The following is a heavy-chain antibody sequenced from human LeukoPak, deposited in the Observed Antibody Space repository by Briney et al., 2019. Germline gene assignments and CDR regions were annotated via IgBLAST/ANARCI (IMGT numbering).Heavy chain of an antibody. CDR2: INPNSGGT. J-gene: IGHJ6*03. D-gene: IGHD2-2*01. Sequence: ASVKVSCKASGYTFTGYYMHWVRQAPGQGLEWMGWINPNSGGTNYAQKFQGWVTMTRDTSISTAYMELSRLRSDDTAVYYCSYCSSTSCSRYYYYMDVWGKGTTVTVSS. CDR1: GYTFTGYY. CDR3: SYCSSTSCSRYYYYMDV. V-gene: IGHV1-2*04.